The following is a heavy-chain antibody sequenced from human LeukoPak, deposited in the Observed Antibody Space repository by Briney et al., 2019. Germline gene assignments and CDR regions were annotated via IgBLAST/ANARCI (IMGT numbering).Heavy chain of an antibody. CDR2: ISAYNGNA. J-gene: IGHJ5*02. CDR3: ARTVDSYNWRENWFDP. V-gene: IGHV1-18*01. CDR1: DYPFSRRG. Sequence: AAVEITFKASDYPFSRRGISWVRQGPGHGIEWVGVISAYNGNANYAQTLQDRVTMTTDTSTSTAYMDLRSLRSDDTAVYYCARTVDSYNWRENWFDPWGQGTLVSVSS. D-gene: IGHD1-20*01.